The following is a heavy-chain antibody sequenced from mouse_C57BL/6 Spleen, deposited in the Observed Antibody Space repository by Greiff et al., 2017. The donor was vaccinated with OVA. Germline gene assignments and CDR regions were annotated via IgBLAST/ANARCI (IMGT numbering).Heavy chain of an antibody. J-gene: IGHJ3*01. CDR1: GFTFSDYY. V-gene: IGHV5-16*01. Sequence: EVMLVESEGGLVQPGSSMKLSCTASGFTFSDYYMAWVRQVPEKGLEWVANINYDGSSTYYLDSLKSRFIISRDNAKNILYLQMSSLKSEDTATYYCAREGGYDYDQGFAYWGQGTLVTVSA. D-gene: IGHD2-4*01. CDR3: AREGGYDYDQGFAY. CDR2: INYDGSST.